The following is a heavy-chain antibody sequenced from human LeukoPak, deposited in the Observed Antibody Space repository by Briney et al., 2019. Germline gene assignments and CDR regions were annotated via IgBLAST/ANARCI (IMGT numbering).Heavy chain of an antibody. J-gene: IGHJ5*02. V-gene: IGHV4-61*05. CDR2: IYYSGST. CDR1: GGSISSSSYY. Sequence: SETLSLTCTVSGGSISSSSYYWSWIRQPPGKGLEWIGYIYYSGSTNYNPSLKSRVTISVDTSKNQFSLKLSSVTAADTAVYYCARRNIAAAGRNWFDPWGQGTLVTVSS. CDR3: ARRNIAAAGRNWFDP. D-gene: IGHD6-13*01.